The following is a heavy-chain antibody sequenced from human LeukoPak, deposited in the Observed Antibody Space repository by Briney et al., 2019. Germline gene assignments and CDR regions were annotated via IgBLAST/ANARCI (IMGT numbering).Heavy chain of an antibody. CDR2: INTSGST. D-gene: IGHD3-22*01. CDR3: AREYYYDSSGCYDY. J-gene: IGHJ4*02. V-gene: IGHV4-4*07. Sequence: PSETLSLTCTVSGGSISSYYWRCIRQPAGEELEWIGRINTSGSTNYNPSLKSGVTTSVDTSKNQFSLKLSSVSAAGTAVYYCAREYYYDSSGCYDYWGQGTLVTVSS. CDR1: GGSISSYY.